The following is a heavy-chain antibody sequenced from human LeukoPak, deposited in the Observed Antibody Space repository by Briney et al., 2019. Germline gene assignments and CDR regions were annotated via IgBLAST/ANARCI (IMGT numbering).Heavy chain of an antibody. D-gene: IGHD1-14*01. V-gene: IGHV3-30-3*01. Sequence: GGSLRLSCAASGFTFSSYAMHWVRQAPGKGLEWVAVISYDGSNKYYADSVKGRFTISRDNSKNTLYLQMNSLRAEDTAVYYCARETLAARNHDALDIWGQGTMVTVSS. J-gene: IGHJ3*02. CDR2: ISYDGSNK. CDR1: GFTFSSYA. CDR3: ARETLAARNHDALDI.